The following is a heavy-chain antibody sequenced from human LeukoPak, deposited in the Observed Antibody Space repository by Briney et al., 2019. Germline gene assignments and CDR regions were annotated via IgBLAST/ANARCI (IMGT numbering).Heavy chain of an antibody. CDR3: ASSHYDILTSFDY. Sequence: PGGSLRLSCAASGFPYDDYAMSGVREATGKGLEGVSGINWNGGSAGYADSVKGRFTISRDNAKNSLYLQMNSLRAEDTALYYCASSHYDILTSFDYWGQGTLVSVSS. J-gene: IGHJ4*02. CDR1: GFPYDDYA. V-gene: IGHV3-20*04. D-gene: IGHD3-9*01. CDR2: INWNGGSA.